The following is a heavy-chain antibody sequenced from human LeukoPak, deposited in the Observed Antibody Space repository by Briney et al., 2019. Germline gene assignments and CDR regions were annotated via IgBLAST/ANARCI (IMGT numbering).Heavy chain of an antibody. CDR1: GYTFTGYY. Sequence: GASVKVSCKASGYTFTGYYMHWVRQAPGQGLEWMGWINPNSGGTNYAQKFQGRVTMTRDTSISTAYMELNRLRSDDTAVYHCARDRDYGSGIFDYWGQGILVTVSS. CDR3: ARDRDYGSGIFDY. V-gene: IGHV1-2*02. D-gene: IGHD3-10*01. J-gene: IGHJ4*02. CDR2: INPNSGGT.